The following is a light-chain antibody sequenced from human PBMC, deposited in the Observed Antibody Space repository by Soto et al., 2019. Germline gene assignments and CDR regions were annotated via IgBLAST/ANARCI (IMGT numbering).Light chain of an antibody. CDR2: AAS. Sequence: DIQMTQSPSSLSSSVRDRVTITCRASQGISTYLACYQQKPGKVPQLLIYAASTLQSGVPSRFSGSGSGTDFTLTISSLQPEDVATDYCQKYDSAPWTFGQGTKVEI. CDR3: QKYDSAPWT. V-gene: IGKV1-27*01. J-gene: IGKJ1*01. CDR1: QGISTY.